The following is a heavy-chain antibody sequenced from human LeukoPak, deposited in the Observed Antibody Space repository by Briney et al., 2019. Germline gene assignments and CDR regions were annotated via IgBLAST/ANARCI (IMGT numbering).Heavy chain of an antibody. Sequence: GGSLRLSCAASGFTFSSYAMSWVRQAPGKGLEWVSAISGSGGSTYYADSVKGRFTISRDSSKNTLYLQMNSLRAEDTAVYYCAKDNHEDTAMVKDYGMDVWGQGTTVTVSS. J-gene: IGHJ6*02. CDR2: ISGSGGST. CDR3: AKDNHEDTAMVKDYGMDV. CDR1: GFTFSSYA. V-gene: IGHV3-23*01. D-gene: IGHD5-18*01.